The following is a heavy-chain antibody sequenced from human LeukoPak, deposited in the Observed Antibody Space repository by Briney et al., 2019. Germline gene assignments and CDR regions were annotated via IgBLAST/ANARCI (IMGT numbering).Heavy chain of an antibody. D-gene: IGHD3-10*01. CDR3: ARDRKGGYYGLDP. J-gene: IGHJ5*02. Sequence: SETLSLTCTVSGGSISSGGYYWSWIRQHPGKGLEWIGYIYYSGSTYYNPSLTSRVTISIDTSKNQISLKLSSVTAADTAVYYCARDRKGGYYGLDPWGQGTLVTVSS. CDR1: GGSISSGGYY. V-gene: IGHV4-31*03. CDR2: IYYSGST.